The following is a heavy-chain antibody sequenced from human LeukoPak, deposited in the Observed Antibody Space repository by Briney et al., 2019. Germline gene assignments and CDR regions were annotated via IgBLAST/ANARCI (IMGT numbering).Heavy chain of an antibody. CDR3: ARDRIERGYYDSSGYFDY. Sequence: GASVKVSCKASGGTFSSYAISWVRRAPGQGLEWMGGIIPIFGTANYAQKFQGRVTITADESTSTAYMELSSLRSEDTAVYYCARDRIERGYYDSSGYFDYWGQGTLVTVSS. D-gene: IGHD3-22*01. V-gene: IGHV1-69*13. J-gene: IGHJ4*02. CDR1: GGTFSSYA. CDR2: IIPIFGTA.